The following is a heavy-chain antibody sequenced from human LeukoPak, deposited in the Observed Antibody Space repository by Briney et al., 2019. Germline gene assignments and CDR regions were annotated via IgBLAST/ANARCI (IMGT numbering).Heavy chain of an antibody. CDR2: IYHSGST. V-gene: IGHV4-38-2*02. J-gene: IGHJ5*02. D-gene: IGHD6-13*01. Sequence: SETLSLTCTVSGYSISSGYYWGWIRQPPGKGLEWIGSIYHSGSTYYNPSLKSRVTISVDTSKNQFSLKLSSVTAADTAVYYCARGYSSSWYLNWFDPWGQGTLVTVSS. CDR1: GYSISSGYY. CDR3: ARGYSSSWYLNWFDP.